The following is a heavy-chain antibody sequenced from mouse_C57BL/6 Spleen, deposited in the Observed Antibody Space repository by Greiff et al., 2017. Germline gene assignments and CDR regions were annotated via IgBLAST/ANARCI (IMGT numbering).Heavy chain of an antibody. J-gene: IGHJ2*01. CDR2: IDPSDSEN. CDR1: GYTFTSYW. V-gene: IGHV1-52*01. Sequence: VQLQQPGAELVRPGSSVKLSCKASGYTFTSYWMHWVKQRPIQGLEWIGNIDPSDSENHYNQKFKDKATLAVDKSSSTAYMQRSSLSSEDSAVYYCARDGNSHFDYWGQGTTLTVSS. D-gene: IGHD2-1*01. CDR3: ARDGNSHFDY.